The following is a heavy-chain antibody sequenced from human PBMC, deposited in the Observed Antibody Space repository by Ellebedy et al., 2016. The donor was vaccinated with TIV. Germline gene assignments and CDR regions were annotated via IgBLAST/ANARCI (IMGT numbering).Heavy chain of an antibody. CDR1: GYSISSGYY. Sequence: SETLSLXCTVSGYSISSGYYWGWIRQPPGKGLEWIGSIYHSGSTYYNPSLKSRVTISVDTSKNQFSLKLSSVTAADTAVYYCARDGWFGELGIAHWGQGTLVTVSS. CDR2: IYHSGST. J-gene: IGHJ4*02. V-gene: IGHV4-38-2*02. D-gene: IGHD3-10*01. CDR3: ARDGWFGELGIAH.